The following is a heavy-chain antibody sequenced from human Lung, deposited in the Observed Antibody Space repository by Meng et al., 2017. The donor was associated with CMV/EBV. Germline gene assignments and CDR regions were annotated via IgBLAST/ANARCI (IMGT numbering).Heavy chain of an antibody. CDR2: IHPGDSDT. CDR3: ARRGMMTTRGYWFDP. D-gene: IGHD4-17*01. CDR1: GYSVSNYW. Sequence: GESLKISREGSGYSVSNYWIDWVRQMPGKGLEWMGSIHPGDSDTRYSPSFHGQVTFSADKSIRTAYLQWSGLKASDTAMYYCARRGMMTTRGYWFDPWGQGXLVTVSS. V-gene: IGHV5-51*01. J-gene: IGHJ5*02.